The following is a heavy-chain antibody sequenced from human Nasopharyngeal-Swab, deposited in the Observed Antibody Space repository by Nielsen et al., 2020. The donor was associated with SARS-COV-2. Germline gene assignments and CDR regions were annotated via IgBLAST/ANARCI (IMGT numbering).Heavy chain of an antibody. D-gene: IGHD6-13*01. V-gene: IGHV3-13*01. Sequence: GESLKISCAASGFTFSSYDMHWVRQATGKGLEWVSAIGTAGDTYYPGSVKGRFTISRENAKNSLYLQMNSLRAGDTAVYYCAREAVEGSSWYYGMDVWGQGTTVTVSS. CDR1: GFTFSSYD. CDR3: AREAVEGSSWYYGMDV. J-gene: IGHJ6*02. CDR2: IGTAGDT.